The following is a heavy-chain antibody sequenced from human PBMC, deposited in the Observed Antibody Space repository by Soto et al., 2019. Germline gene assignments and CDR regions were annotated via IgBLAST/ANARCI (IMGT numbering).Heavy chain of an antibody. Sequence: QVQLVESGGGVVQPGRSLRLSCADSGFSFSSYGMHWVRQAPGKGLEWVAVISYDGGNKFYADSVKGRFTISRDNSKNTLYLQMNSLRAEDTAVYYCAISREGWPDYWGQGTLVTVSS. CDR1: GFSFSSYG. D-gene: IGHD6-19*01. J-gene: IGHJ4*02. CDR2: ISYDGGNK. V-gene: IGHV3-30*03. CDR3: AISREGWPDY.